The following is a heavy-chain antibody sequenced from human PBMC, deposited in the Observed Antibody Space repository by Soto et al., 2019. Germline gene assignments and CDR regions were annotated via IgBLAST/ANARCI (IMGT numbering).Heavy chain of an antibody. CDR2: ISGTGAHV. Sequence: EVQLLESGGGLVQPGGSLRLSCAASGFTFTNYALSWVRQAPGKGLEWVSAISGTGAHVYYAESVKGRFTISRDDSLGTLYLQMDSLRAEDTAIYYCAKFDASLSFYAMDVWGQGTTVTVSS. CDR3: AKFDASLSFYAMDV. J-gene: IGHJ6*02. V-gene: IGHV3-23*01. D-gene: IGHD2-2*01. CDR1: GFTFTNYA.